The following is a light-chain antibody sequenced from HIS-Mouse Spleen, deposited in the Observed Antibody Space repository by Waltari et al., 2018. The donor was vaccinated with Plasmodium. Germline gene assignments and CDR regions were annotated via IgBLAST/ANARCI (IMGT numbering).Light chain of an antibody. CDR1: QDISNY. CDR2: YAS. J-gene: IGKJ2*01. V-gene: IGKV1-33*01. Sequence: DIQMTQSPSSLSASVGDRGTITCQASQDISNYLNWYQQKPGKAPKLLIYYASNLETRVPSRFSGSGSGTDFTFTISSLQPEDIATYYCQQYDNLPPYTFGQGTKLEIK. CDR3: QQYDNLPPYT.